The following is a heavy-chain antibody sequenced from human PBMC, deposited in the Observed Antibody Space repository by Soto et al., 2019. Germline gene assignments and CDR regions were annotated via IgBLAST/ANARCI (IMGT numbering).Heavy chain of an antibody. CDR1: GFSLSTSGVG. CDR3: AHSRYDYASYYYYGMDV. CDR2: IYWNDDK. D-gene: IGHD3-10*01. V-gene: IGHV2-5*01. Sequence: GSGPTLVNPTQTLTLTCTFSGFSLSTSGVGVGWIRQPPGKALEWLALIYWNDDKRYRPSLKSRLTITKDTSENQVVLTMTNKKPVDTATYYCAHSRYDYASYYYYGMDVWGQGTTVTVSS. J-gene: IGHJ6*02.